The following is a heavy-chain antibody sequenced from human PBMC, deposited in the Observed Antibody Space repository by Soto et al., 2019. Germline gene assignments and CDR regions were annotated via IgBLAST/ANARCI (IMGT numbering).Heavy chain of an antibody. Sequence: QVQLQESGPGLVKPSQTLSLTCTVSGGSISNDKYYWTWIRQHPGKGLEWIGYTSYSGSTFYSASLKSRVTIAVDTSKNHFSLNLSPVTAADTAIYYCARDSGRTVTTFNWLDPWGQGILVTVSS. CDR2: TSYSGST. V-gene: IGHV4-31*03. CDR3: ARDSGRTVTTFNWLDP. J-gene: IGHJ5*02. D-gene: IGHD4-17*01. CDR1: GGSISNDKYY.